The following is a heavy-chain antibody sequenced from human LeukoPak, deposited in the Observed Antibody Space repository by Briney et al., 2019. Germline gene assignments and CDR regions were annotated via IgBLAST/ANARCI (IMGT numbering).Heavy chain of an antibody. CDR1: GGSISSYY. Sequence: SETLSLTCTVSGGSISSYYWSWIRQPAGKGLEWIGRIYTSGSTNYNPSLKSRVTISVDTSKNQFSLKLSSVTAADTAVYYCARDAEIAAAGTYYYYMDVWGKGTTVTISS. D-gene: IGHD6-13*01. CDR3: ARDAEIAAAGTYYYYMDV. J-gene: IGHJ6*03. V-gene: IGHV4-4*07. CDR2: IYTSGST.